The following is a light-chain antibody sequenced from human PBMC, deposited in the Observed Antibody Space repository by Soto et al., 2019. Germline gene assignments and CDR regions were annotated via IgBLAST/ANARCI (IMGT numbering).Light chain of an antibody. J-gene: IGKJ4*01. V-gene: IGKV3-11*01. CDR2: EVS. CDR1: QTVSSS. Sequence: EIVLTQSPATLSLSPGERATLSCRASQTVSSSLAWYQQKPGQAPRLLIYEVSNRATGIPARFSGSGSGADFTLTISSLEPGDFALYYCQQHINWPLTLGGGTKVDI. CDR3: QQHINWPLT.